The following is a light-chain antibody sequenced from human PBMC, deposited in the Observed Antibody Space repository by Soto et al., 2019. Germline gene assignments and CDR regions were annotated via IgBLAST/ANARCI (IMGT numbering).Light chain of an antibody. CDR1: SSNIGSNT. CDR2: SNN. J-gene: IGLJ1*01. CDR3: AAWDDSLNGSYV. Sequence: SALTQPPSASGTPRQKVTISFSGSSSNIGSNTVNWYQQLPGTAPKLLIYSNNQRPSGVPDRFSGSKSGTSASLAISGLQSEDEADYYSAAWDDSLNGSYVFGTGTKVTVL. V-gene: IGLV1-44*01.